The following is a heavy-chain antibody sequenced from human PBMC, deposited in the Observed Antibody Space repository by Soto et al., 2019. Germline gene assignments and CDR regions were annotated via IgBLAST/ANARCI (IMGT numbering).Heavy chain of an antibody. CDR1: GYSFTSYW. J-gene: IGHJ6*02. D-gene: IGHD3-16*02. V-gene: IGHV5-51*01. CDR3: ARLRPGYLYYYYGMDV. Sequence: GESLKISCXGSGYSFTSYWIGWVRQMPGKGLEWMGIIYPGDSDTRYSPSFQGQVTISADKSISTAYLQWSSLKASDTAMYYCARLRPGYLYYYYGMDVWGQGTTVTVSS. CDR2: IYPGDSDT.